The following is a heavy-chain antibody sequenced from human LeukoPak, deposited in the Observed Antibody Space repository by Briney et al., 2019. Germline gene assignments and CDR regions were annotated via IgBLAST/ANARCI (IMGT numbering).Heavy chain of an antibody. V-gene: IGHV3-30*02. CDR2: IRYDASDK. Sequence: PGGSLRLSCAASGFTFSSYGMHWVRQAPGKGLEWVAFIRYDASDKYYADSVKGRFTISRDNSNNTLYLQMNSLRAEDTAMYYCAKDRTNYYDSSADYWGQGTLVTVSS. D-gene: IGHD3-22*01. CDR1: GFTFSSYG. J-gene: IGHJ4*02. CDR3: AKDRTNYYDSSADY.